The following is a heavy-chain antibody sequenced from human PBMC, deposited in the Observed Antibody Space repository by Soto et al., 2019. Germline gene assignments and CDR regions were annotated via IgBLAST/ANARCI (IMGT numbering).Heavy chain of an antibody. J-gene: IGHJ5*01. Sequence: QVQLQESGPGLVKPSQTLSLTCTVSGGSVNSGRYYWSWVRQHPGKGLECIGHIYFSGGTSYTPSLQSRISISLDTSKNQFSLKVTSVTAADTAVYYCARYVAWGKFDSWGQGTLVAVTS. D-gene: IGHD3-16*01. CDR1: GGSVNSGRYY. V-gene: IGHV4-31*03. CDR3: ARYVAWGKFDS. CDR2: IYFSGGT.